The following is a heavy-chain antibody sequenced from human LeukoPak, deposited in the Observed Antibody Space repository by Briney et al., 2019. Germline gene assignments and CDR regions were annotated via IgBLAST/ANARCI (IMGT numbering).Heavy chain of an antibody. CDR2: IYTSGST. V-gene: IGHV4-61*02. Sequence: SQTLSLTCTVSGGSISSGSYYWSWIRQPAGKGLEWIGRIYTSGSTNYNPSLKSRVTISVDTSKNQFSLQLNSVTPEDTAVYYCARDLGGEAAAGLDYWGQGTLVTVSS. CDR3: ARDLGGEAAAGLDY. CDR1: GGSISSGSYY. J-gene: IGHJ4*02. D-gene: IGHD6-13*01.